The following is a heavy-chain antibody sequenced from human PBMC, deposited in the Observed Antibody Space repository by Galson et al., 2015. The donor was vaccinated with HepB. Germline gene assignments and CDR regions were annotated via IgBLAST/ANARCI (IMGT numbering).Heavy chain of an antibody. D-gene: IGHD6-19*01. V-gene: IGHV3-74*01. CDR3: ATGYSSGWYDY. Sequence: SLRLSCAASGFTFSSYWMHWVRQAPGKGLVWVSRINSDGSSTSYADSVKGRFTISRDNAKNTLYLQMNSLRAEDTAVYYCATGYSSGWYDYWGQGTLVTVSS. CDR2: INSDGSST. CDR1: GFTFSSYW. J-gene: IGHJ4*02.